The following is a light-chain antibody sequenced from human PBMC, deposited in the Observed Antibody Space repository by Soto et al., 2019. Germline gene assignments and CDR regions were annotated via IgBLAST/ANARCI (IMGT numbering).Light chain of an antibody. CDR2: KAS. Sequence: DIQMTQSPSTLSASVGDTVTVTCRASQSVSGWLAWYQQKPGKAPKVLIFKASSLERGVPSRFSGSGSGTEFTLTISSLQPDDFATYYCQQYNSYSTFGQGTKVDNK. CDR3: QQYNSYST. V-gene: IGKV1-5*03. CDR1: QSVSGW. J-gene: IGKJ1*01.